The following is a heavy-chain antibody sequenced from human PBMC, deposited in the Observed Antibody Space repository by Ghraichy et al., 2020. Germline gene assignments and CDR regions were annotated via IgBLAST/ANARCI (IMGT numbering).Heavy chain of an antibody. J-gene: IGHJ5*02. CDR3: ARDRLFVRTRNNWFDP. D-gene: IGHD2-2*01. CDR2: IKQDGSEK. CDR1: GFTFSSYW. V-gene: IGHV3-7*01. Sequence: GGSLRLSCAASGFTFSSYWMSWVRQAPGKGLEWVANIKQDGSEKYYVDSVKGRFTISRDNAKNSLYLQMNSLRAEDTAVYYCARDRLFVRTRNNWFDPWGQGTLVTVSS.